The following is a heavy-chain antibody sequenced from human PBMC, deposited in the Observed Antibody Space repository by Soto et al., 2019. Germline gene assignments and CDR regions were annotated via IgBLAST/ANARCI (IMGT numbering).Heavy chain of an antibody. CDR2: IKSRADGETT. Sequence: SLRLSCAASGFTFTNAWMTWVRQAPGKGLEWVGRIKSRADGETTDYAAPVEGRFTISRDDSKNTLYLQMNSLKTEDAGLYYCTTSKPADHWGQGTLVTVSS. CDR3: TTSKPADH. J-gene: IGHJ4*02. V-gene: IGHV3-15*07. CDR1: GFTFTNAW.